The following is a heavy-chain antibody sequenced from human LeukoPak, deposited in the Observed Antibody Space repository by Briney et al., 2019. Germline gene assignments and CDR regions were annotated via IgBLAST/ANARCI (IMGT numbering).Heavy chain of an antibody. CDR1: GFTFSGYA. CDR2: IRYDGGNK. J-gene: IGHJ4*02. CDR3: AKGLYYYDSSGYPD. D-gene: IGHD3-22*01. V-gene: IGHV3-30*02. Sequence: GGSLRLSCAASGFTFSGYAMSWVRQAPGKGLEWVSFIRYDGGNKYYADSVKGRFTISRDNSKNTVFLQMNSLRDEDTAVYYCAKGLYYYDSSGYPDWGQGTLVTVSS.